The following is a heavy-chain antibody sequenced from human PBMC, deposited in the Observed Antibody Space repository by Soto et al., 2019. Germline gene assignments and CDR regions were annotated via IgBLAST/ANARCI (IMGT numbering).Heavy chain of an antibody. CDR3: ARGYCSGGSCYSPLIPEFDY. J-gene: IGHJ4*02. CDR1: GFTFSSYG. V-gene: IGHV3-33*01. D-gene: IGHD2-15*01. Sequence: QVQLVESGGGVVQPGRSLRLSCAASGFTFSSYGMHWVRQAPGKGLEWVAVIWYDGSNKYYADSVKGRFTISRDKSKNTLYLQMNSLRAEDTAVYYCARGYCSGGSCYSPLIPEFDYWGQGTLVTVSS. CDR2: IWYDGSNK.